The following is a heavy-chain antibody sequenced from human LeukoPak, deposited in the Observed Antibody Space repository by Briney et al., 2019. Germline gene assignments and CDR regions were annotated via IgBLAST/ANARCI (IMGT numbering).Heavy chain of an antibody. V-gene: IGHV3-23*01. CDR3: AKDPYYDSSGLLDY. D-gene: IGHD3-22*01. CDR1: GFTFSSYA. CDR2: ISGSGGST. Sequence: QPGGSLRLSCAASGFTFSSYAMSWVRQAPGKGLEWVSAISGSGGSTYYADSVKGRFTISRDNSKNTLYLQMNSLRAEDTAVYYCAKDPYYDSSGLLDYWGQGTLVTVSS. J-gene: IGHJ4*02.